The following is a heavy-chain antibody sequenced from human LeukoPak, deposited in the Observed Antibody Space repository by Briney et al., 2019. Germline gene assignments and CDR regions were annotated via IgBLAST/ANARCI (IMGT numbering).Heavy chain of an antibody. D-gene: IGHD1-26*01. CDR3: ARGSPLSSALDGDF. V-gene: IGHV3-33*01. J-gene: IGHJ4*02. CDR2: IWYDGSNK. Sequence: GGSLRLSCAASGFTFSTYGMHWVRQAPGKGLEWVALIWYDGSNKYYGDSVKGRFTISRDNSKNTLYLQLNSLRVEDTAVYYCARGSPLSSALDGDFWGRGTLVTVSS. CDR1: GFTFSTYG.